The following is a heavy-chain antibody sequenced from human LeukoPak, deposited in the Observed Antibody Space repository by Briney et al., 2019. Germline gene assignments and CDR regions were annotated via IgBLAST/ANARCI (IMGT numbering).Heavy chain of an antibody. V-gene: IGHV1-69*05. D-gene: IGHD3-16*01. CDR1: GGTFSSYA. J-gene: IGHJ4*02. Sequence: SVKVSCKASGGTFSSYAISWVRQAPGQGLEWMEGIIPIFGTANYAQKFQGRVTITTDESTSTAYMELSSLRAEDTAVYYCARVMGEVVDYDYVWGSPALVSSGYFDYWGQGTLVTVSS. CDR2: IIPIFGTA. CDR3: ARVMGEVVDYDYVWGSPALVSSGYFDY.